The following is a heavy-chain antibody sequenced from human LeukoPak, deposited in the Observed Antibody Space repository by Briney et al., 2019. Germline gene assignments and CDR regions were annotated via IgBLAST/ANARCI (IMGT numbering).Heavy chain of an antibody. Sequence: GASVKVSCKASGYTFTGYYMHWVRQAPGQGLEWMGWINPNSGGTNYAQKFQGRVTMTRDTSISTAYMELSRLRSDDTAVYYCARRERGYSYGHYYYYYMDVWGKGTTVTVSS. V-gene: IGHV1-2*02. D-gene: IGHD5-18*01. CDR3: ARRERGYSYGHYYYYYMDV. CDR2: INPNSGGT. CDR1: GYTFTGYY. J-gene: IGHJ6*03.